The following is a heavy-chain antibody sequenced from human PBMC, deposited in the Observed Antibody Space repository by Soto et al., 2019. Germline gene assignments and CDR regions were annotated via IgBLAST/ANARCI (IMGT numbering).Heavy chain of an antibody. V-gene: IGHV3-23*01. CDR1: GFTFSSYG. CDR3: AKTSSASGRDCPGH. D-gene: IGHD2-21*02. Sequence: EVQVLESGGGLARPGGSVTISCATSGFTFSSYGMTWVRQAPGKGLEWVSAISGSGDSTFHAESLGGRFTISRDNSKNTVYLQMKRLRAGDTATYYCAKTSSASGRDCPGHWGQGTQVTVSS. CDR2: ISGSGDST. J-gene: IGHJ4*02.